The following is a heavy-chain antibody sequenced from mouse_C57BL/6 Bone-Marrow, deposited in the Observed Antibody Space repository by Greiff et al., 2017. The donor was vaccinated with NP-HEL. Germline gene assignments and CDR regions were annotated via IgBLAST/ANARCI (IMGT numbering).Heavy chain of an antibody. V-gene: IGHV1-26*01. CDR1: GYTFTDYY. CDR3: ARRRGLRAWFAY. CDR2: INPNNGGT. J-gene: IGHJ3*01. Sequence: EVQLQQSGPELVKPGASVKISCKASGYTFTDYYMNWVKQSHGKSLEWIGDINPNNGGTSYNQKFKGKATLTVDKSSSTAYMELRSLTSEDSAVYYCARRRGLRAWFAYWGQGTLVTVSA. D-gene: IGHD2-4*01.